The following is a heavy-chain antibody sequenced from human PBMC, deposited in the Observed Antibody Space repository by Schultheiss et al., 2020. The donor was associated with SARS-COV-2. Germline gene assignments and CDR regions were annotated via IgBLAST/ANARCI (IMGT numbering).Heavy chain of an antibody. J-gene: IGHJ3*02. V-gene: IGHV5-51*01. CDR2: IYPGDSET. CDR1: GYNFTTYW. CDR3: ARRGSWYAFDI. D-gene: IGHD6-13*01. Sequence: GESLKISCKGSGYNFTTYWIAWVRQLPGKGLEWMGIIYPGDSETRYTPSFQGQVTISADKSISTAYLQWSSLKASDTAMYYCARRGSWYAFDIWGQGTMVTVSS.